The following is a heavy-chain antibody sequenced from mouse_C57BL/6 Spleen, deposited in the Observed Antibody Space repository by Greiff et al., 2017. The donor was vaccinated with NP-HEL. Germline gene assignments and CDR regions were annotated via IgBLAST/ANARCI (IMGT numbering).Heavy chain of an antibody. CDR2: IDPENGDT. CDR1: GFNIKDDY. V-gene: IGHV14-4*01. D-gene: IGHD2-3*01. Sequence: VQLQQSGAELVRPGASVKLSCTASGFNIKDDYMHWVKQRPEQGLEWIGWIDPENGDTEYASKFQGKATITADTSSNTAYLQLSSLTSEDTAVYYCTTGDGYFCFDYWGQGTTLTVSS. J-gene: IGHJ2*01. CDR3: TTGDGYFCFDY.